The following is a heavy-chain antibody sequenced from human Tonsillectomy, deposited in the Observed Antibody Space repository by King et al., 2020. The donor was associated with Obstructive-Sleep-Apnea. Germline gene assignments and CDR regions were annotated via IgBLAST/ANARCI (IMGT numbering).Heavy chain of an antibody. Sequence: VQLVESGGGVVQPGRSLRLSCAASGFTFSSYGMHWVRQAPGKGLEWVAVIWYAGSNKYYADSVKGRFTISRDNSKNTLYLQMNSLRAEDTAVYYCAGAHFYGSGSYIHFDYWGQGTLVTVSS. J-gene: IGHJ4*02. CDR1: GFTFSSYG. D-gene: IGHD3-10*01. CDR3: AGAHFYGSGSYIHFDY. CDR2: IWYAGSNK. V-gene: IGHV3-33*01.